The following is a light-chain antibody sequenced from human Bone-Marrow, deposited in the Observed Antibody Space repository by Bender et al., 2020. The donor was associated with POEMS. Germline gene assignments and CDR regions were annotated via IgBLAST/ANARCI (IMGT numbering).Light chain of an antibody. V-gene: IGLV2-14*01. CDR1: SSDVGGHNY. CDR3: CSYADSSTLV. CDR2: DVS. J-gene: IGLJ1*01. Sequence: QSALTQPASVSVSPGQSITISCTGTSSDVGGHNYVSWYQQHPGKAPKFLIYDVSIRPSGVSTRFSGFKSGNTASLTISGLQAEDEADYYCCSYADSSTLVLGTGTKVTVL.